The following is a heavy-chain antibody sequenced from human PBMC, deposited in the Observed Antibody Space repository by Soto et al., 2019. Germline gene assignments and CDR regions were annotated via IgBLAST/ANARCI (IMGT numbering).Heavy chain of an antibody. D-gene: IGHD6-6*01. CDR1: GFTFSSYS. CDR2: ISSSSSTI. V-gene: IGHV3-48*02. CDR3: ARPEYSSSSYGRDV. J-gene: IGHJ6*02. Sequence: EVQLVESGGGLVQPGGSLRLSCAASGFTFSSYSMNWVRQAPGKGLEWVSYISSSSSTIYYADSVKGRFTISRDNAKNALYLQMNSLRHEDTAVYDCARPEYSSSSYGRDVWGQVTTVSVSS.